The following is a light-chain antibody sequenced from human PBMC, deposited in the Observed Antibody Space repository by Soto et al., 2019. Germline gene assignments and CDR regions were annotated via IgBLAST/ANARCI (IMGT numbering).Light chain of an antibody. CDR1: SGDVGGYNY. J-gene: IGLJ2*01. V-gene: IGLV2-11*01. CDR3: CSYAGSYTPHVV. Sequence: QSALTQPRSVSGSPGQSVTISCTGTSGDVGGYNYVSWYQQHPGKAPKLMIYDVSKRPSGVPDRFSGSKSGNTASLTISGLQAEDEADYYCCSYAGSYTPHVVFGGGTKLTVL. CDR2: DVS.